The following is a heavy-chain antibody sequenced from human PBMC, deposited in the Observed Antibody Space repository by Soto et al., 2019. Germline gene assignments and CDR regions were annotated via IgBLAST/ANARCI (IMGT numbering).Heavy chain of an antibody. V-gene: IGHV3-30*18. CDR2: ISYDGSNK. J-gene: IGHJ5*02. Sequence: QVQLVESGGGVVQPGRSMRLSCAASGFTFSSYGMHWVRQAPGKGLEWVAVISYDGSNKYYADSVKGRFTISRDNSKNTLYLQMNSPRAEDTAVYYCAKEAFDPWGQGTLVTVSS. CDR1: GFTFSSYG. CDR3: AKEAFDP.